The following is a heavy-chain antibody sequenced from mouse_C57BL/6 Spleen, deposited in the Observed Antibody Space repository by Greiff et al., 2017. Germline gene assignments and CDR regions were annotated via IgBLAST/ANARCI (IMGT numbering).Heavy chain of an antibody. V-gene: IGHV1-72*01. D-gene: IGHD1-1*01. CDR2: IDPNSGGT. CDR3: ARSEGYYYGSSYFDY. J-gene: IGHJ2*01. Sequence: QVQLKQPGAELVKPGASVKLSCKASGHTFTSYWMHWVKQRPGRGLEWIGRIDPNSGGTKYNEKFKSKATLTVDKPSSTAYMQLSSLTSEDSAVYYGARSEGYYYGSSYFDYWGQGTTLTVSS. CDR1: GHTFTSYW.